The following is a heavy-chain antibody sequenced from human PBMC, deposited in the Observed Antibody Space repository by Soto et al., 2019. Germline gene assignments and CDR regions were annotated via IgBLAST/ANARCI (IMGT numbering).Heavy chain of an antibody. V-gene: IGHV4-30-2*01. CDR3: ARDHLGAYHAFDI. D-gene: IGHD7-27*01. CDR1: GGSISSGGYS. CDR2: IYHSGST. Sequence: QLQLQESGSGLVKPSQTLSLTCAVSGGSISSGGYSWSWIRQPPGKGLEWIGYIYHSGSTYYNPSLKSGVTISVDRSKNQFSLKLSSVTAADTAVYYCARDHLGAYHAFDIWGQGTMVTVSS. J-gene: IGHJ3*02.